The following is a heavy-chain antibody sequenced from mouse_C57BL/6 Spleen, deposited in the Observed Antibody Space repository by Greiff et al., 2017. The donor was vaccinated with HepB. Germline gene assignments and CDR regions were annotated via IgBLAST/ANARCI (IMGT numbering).Heavy chain of an antibody. Sequence: QPGAELVKPGASVKLSCKASGYTFTSYWMHWVKQRPGQGLEWIGMIHPNSGSTNYNEKFKSKATLTVDKSSSTAYMQLSSLTSEDSAVYYCARLDGYYNGFAYWGQGTLVTVSA. CDR1: GYTFTSYW. D-gene: IGHD2-3*01. J-gene: IGHJ3*01. CDR3: ARLDGYYNGFAY. CDR2: IHPNSGST. V-gene: IGHV1-64*01.